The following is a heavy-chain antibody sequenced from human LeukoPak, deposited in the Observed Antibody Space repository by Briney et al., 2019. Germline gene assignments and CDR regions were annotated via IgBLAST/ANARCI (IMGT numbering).Heavy chain of an antibody. J-gene: IGHJ4*02. CDR2: ISGSGGST. CDR3: AKPYSSGWSPLDY. CDR1: GFTFSSYA. V-gene: IGHV3-23*01. Sequence: GGSLRLSXAASGFTFSSYAMSWVRQAPGKGLGWVSAISGSGGSTYYADSVKGRFTISRDNSKNTLYLQMNSLRAEDTAVYYCAKPYSSGWSPLDYWGQGTLVTVSS. D-gene: IGHD6-19*01.